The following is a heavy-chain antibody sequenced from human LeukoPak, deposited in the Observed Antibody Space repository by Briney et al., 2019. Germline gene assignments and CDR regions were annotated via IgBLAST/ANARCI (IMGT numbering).Heavy chain of an antibody. CDR3: ARVQPLTTDLLDYFDY. J-gene: IGHJ4*02. V-gene: IGHV3-7*01. CDR1: GFTFGSSW. Sequence: GGSLRLSCAASGFTFGSSWMTWVRQAPGKGLEWVANIKEDGSEKYYVDSVKGRFTISRDNAKNSLYLQMNSLRAEDTAVYYCARVQPLTTDLLDYFDYWGQGTLVTVSS. CDR2: IKEDGSEK. D-gene: IGHD4/OR15-4a*01.